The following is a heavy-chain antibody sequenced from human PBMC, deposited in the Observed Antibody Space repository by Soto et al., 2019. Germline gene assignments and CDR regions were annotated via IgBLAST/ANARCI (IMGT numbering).Heavy chain of an antibody. D-gene: IGHD6-6*01. J-gene: IGHJ6*02. CDR2: IWYDGSNK. Sequence: VQLVESGGGVVQPGRSLRLSCAASGFTFSSYGMHWVRQAPGKGLEWVAVIWYDGSNKYYADSVKGRFTISRDNSKNTLYLQMNSLRAEDTAVYYCARGRYSSSSRTFYYYYYGMDVWGQGTTVTVSS. CDR3: ARGRYSSSSRTFYYYYYGMDV. CDR1: GFTFSSYG. V-gene: IGHV3-33*01.